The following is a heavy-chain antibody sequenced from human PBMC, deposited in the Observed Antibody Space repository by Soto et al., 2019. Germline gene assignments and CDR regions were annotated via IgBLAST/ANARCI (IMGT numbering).Heavy chain of an antibody. CDR3: AGHRKTAMVFES. CDR1: GDSSSSDY. CDR2: IYYSGGT. D-gene: IGHD5-18*01. Sequence: QAQLQESVPGLVKPSETLSLTCTVSGDSSSSDYWSWIRQPPGKGLEWIGYIYYSGGTNYNPSLNSRVTISIDRSKRQVSLQLNSVTAADTAVYYCAGHRKTAMVFESWGQGTLVAVSS. V-gene: IGHV4-59*08. J-gene: IGHJ4*02.